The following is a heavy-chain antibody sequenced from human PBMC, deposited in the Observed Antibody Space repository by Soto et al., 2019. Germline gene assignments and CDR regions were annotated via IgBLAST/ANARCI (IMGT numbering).Heavy chain of an antibody. D-gene: IGHD3-3*01. Sequence: QVQLQESGPGLVKPSQTLSLTCTVSGGSISSGGYYWSWIRQHPGKGLEWIGYIYYSGSTYYNPSLKSRVTISVDTSKNQFSLKLSSVTAADTAVYYCAREGEGGDFWSGRPSYYYYYGMDVWGQGTTVTVSS. J-gene: IGHJ6*02. CDR1: GGSISSGGYY. CDR3: AREGEGGDFWSGRPSYYYYYGMDV. CDR2: IYYSGST. V-gene: IGHV4-31*03.